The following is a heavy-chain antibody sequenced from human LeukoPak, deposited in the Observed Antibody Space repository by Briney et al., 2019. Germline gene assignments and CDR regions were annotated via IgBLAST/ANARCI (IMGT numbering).Heavy chain of an antibody. CDR3: ARAPSGIYCSSTSCYSSTGWFDP. D-gene: IGHD2-2*01. CDR2: IYTSGST. V-gene: IGHV4-61*02. J-gene: IGHJ5*02. CDR1: GGSISSGSYY. Sequence: PSQTLSLTCTVSGGSISSGSYYWSWIRQPAGKGLEWIGRIYTSGSTNYNPSLKSRVTISVDTSKNQFSLKLSSVTAADTAVYYCARAPSGIYCSSTSCYSSTGWFDPWGQGTLVTVSS.